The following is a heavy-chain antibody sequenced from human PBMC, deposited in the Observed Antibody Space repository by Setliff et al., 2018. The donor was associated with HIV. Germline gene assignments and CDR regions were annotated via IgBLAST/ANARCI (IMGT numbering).Heavy chain of an antibody. Sequence: GGSLRLSCAASGFTFSSYSMNWVRQAPGKGLEWVSSIGSSSSYKYYADSVKGRFTIPRDNAKNSLYLQMNSLRAEDTAVYYCARGYYDSSGYYYPFDYWGQGTLVTVSS. J-gene: IGHJ4*02. CDR3: ARGYYDSSGYYYPFDY. CDR2: IGSSSSYK. V-gene: IGHV3-21*01. D-gene: IGHD3-22*01. CDR1: GFTFSSYS.